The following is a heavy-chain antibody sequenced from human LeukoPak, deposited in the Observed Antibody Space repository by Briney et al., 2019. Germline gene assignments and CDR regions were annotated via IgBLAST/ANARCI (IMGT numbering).Heavy chain of an antibody. J-gene: IGHJ4*02. D-gene: IGHD2-8*02. V-gene: IGHV1-8*01. CDR3: ARRYCTGGVCYHVDY. Sequence: ASVKVSCKASGYTFISYAINWVRQATGQGLEWMGWMNPNSGNTGYAQKFQGRVTMTRNTSISTAYMELSSLRSEDTAVYYCARRYCTGGVCYHVDYWGQGTLVTVSS. CDR2: MNPNSGNT. CDR1: GYTFISYA.